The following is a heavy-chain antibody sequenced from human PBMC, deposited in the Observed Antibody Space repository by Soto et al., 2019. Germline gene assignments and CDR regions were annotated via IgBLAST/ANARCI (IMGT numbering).Heavy chain of an antibody. CDR1: GFTFSGYG. V-gene: IGHV3-30*18. J-gene: IGHJ4*02. CDR2: ISNGGTNT. CDR3: AKYRVSAHTSGWPQGH. D-gene: IGHD6-19*01. Sequence: QVQLVESGGGVVQPGRSLRLSCAASGFTFSGYGMHWVRQAPGKGLEWVAVISNGGTNTYYVDSVKGRFTISRDNSKNTLDLQMNSLRAADTAVYYCAKYRVSAHTSGWPQGHWGQGPLLTLSS.